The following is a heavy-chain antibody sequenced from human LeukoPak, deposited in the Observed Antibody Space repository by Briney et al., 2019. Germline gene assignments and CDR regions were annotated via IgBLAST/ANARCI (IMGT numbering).Heavy chain of an antibody. CDR2: VRYDGSSK. CDR1: GFTFSSYA. J-gene: IGHJ4*02. Sequence: GGSLRLSCAASGFTFSSYAMHWVRQAPGKGLEWVAFVRYDGSSKYYADSVKGRFTISRDNSKNTLYLQMNSLRGEDTAVYYCAKSGSNYDYVWGSYRPTEYYFDYWGQGTLVTVSS. CDR3: AKSGSNYDYVWGSYRPTEYYFDY. V-gene: IGHV3-30*02. D-gene: IGHD3-16*02.